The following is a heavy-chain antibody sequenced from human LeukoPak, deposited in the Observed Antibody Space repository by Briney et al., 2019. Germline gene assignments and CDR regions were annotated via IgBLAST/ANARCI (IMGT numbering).Heavy chain of an antibody. CDR1: GGSISSGSYY. Sequence: SQTLSLTCTVSGGSISSGSYYWSWIRPPAGKGLEWIGRIYTSGSTNYNPSLKSRVTISVDTSKNQFSLKLSSVTAADTAVYYCARDADTAMATSIYGMDVWGQGTTVTVSS. V-gene: IGHV4-61*02. D-gene: IGHD5-18*01. CDR2: IYTSGST. CDR3: ARDADTAMATSIYGMDV. J-gene: IGHJ6*02.